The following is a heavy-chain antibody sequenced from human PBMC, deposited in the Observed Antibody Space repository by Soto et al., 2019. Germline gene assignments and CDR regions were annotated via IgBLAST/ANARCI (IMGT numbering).Heavy chain of an antibody. V-gene: IGHV1-69*06. CDR1: GGTFSSYA. D-gene: IGHD2-21*02. CDR2: IIPIFDTV. CDR3: AVEECDGANCYFH. J-gene: IGHJ4*02. Sequence: QVQLVQSGAEVKKPGSSVKVSCKASGGTFSSYAISWVRQAPGQGLEWMGGIIPIFDTVDCAQKLQGRVTITADNSTSTAYMELSSRRSEDTAVYFCAVEECDGANCYFHWGQGALVTVSS.